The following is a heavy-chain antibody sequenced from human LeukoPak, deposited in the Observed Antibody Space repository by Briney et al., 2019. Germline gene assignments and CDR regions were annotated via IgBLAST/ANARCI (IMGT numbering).Heavy chain of an antibody. J-gene: IGHJ3*02. V-gene: IGHV3-11*01. CDR3: AKDLTSPAFDI. Sequence: GGSLRLSCAASGFTFSDYYMSWIRQAPGKGLEWVSYISSSGSTIYYADSVKGRFTISKDNAKNSLYLQMNSLRAEDTAVYYCAKDLTSPAFDIWGQGTMVTVSS. CDR2: ISSSGSTI. CDR1: GFTFSDYY. D-gene: IGHD3-9*01.